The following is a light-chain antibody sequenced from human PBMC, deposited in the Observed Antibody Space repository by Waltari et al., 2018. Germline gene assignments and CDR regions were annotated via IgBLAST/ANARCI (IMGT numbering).Light chain of an antibody. CDR2: DAS. V-gene: IGKV3-15*01. CDR3: QQYNNWPTWT. J-gene: IGKJ1*01. Sequence: EVVMTQSPATLSVSPGERATLSCRASPSVKTNLAWYQQKPGQAPRLVSFDASTRATGIPARFSGSGSGTEFTLTISSLQPEDSAVYYCQQYNNWPTWTFGQGAKVEIK. CDR1: PSVKTN.